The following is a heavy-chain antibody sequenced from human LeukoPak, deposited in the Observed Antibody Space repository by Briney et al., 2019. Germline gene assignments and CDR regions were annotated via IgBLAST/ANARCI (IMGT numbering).Heavy chain of an antibody. CDR2: INQDGSEK. Sequence: GGSLRLSCAASGFTFSNHWMNLVRQAPGKGLEWVANINQDGSEKNYVDSVKGRFTISRDNAKNSLYLQMNSLGAEDTAVYYCASDVGNYGYVADYWGQGTLVTVSS. J-gene: IGHJ4*02. CDR1: GFTFSNHW. CDR3: ASDVGNYGYVADY. D-gene: IGHD3-10*01. V-gene: IGHV3-7*01.